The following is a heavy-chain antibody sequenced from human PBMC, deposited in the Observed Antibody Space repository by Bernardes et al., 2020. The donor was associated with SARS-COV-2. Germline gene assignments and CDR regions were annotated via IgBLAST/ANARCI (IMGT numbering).Heavy chain of an antibody. V-gene: IGHV1-24*01. J-gene: IGHJ4*02. D-gene: IGHD3-10*01. Sequence: ASVKVSCKVTGYTLTELPMHWVRQAPGKGLEWMGGFDPEDGEPVYAQRFQGRVTMTEDRSTDTAYMELRSLRSDDTAVYFCATLIRGVLVTGFYYDFWGQGTLVTVSS. CDR2: FDPEDGEP. CDR3: ATLIRGVLVTGFYYDF. CDR1: GYTLTELP.